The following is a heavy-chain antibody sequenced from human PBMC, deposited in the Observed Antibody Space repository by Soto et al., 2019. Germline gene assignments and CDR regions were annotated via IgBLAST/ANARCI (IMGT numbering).Heavy chain of an antibody. CDR2: ISYDGSRT. CDR1: GFTFSNFG. V-gene: IGHV3-30*03. J-gene: IGHJ3*01. D-gene: IGHD3-10*01. CDR3: ARGDRGGFDL. Sequence: GWSLRFSCAASGFTFSNFGLHWVRQAPGKGLEWVASISYDGSRTTYADSVKGRFTISRDNAKNAIFLQMTSLRVDDTAVYFCARGDRGGFDLCGQGTMVT.